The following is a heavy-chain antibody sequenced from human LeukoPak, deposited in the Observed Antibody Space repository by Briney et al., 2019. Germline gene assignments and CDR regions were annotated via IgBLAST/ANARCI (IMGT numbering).Heavy chain of an antibody. CDR1: GGSISSYS. CDR3: ARHGGATMIEVLLHAFDI. J-gene: IGHJ3*02. Sequence: KTSETLSLTCTVSGGSISSYSWSWIRQPPGKGLEWIGYIYHSGSTNFNPSLKSRVTISVDTPKNQFSLKLSSVTAADTAVYYCARHGGATMIEVLLHAFDIWGQGTMVTVSS. V-gene: IGHV4-59*08. D-gene: IGHD3-22*01. CDR2: IYHSGST.